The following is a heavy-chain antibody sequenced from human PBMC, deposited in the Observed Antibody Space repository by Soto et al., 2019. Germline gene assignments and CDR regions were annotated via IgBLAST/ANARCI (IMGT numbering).Heavy chain of an antibody. CDR3: ARESGTLWPSYGMDV. D-gene: IGHD1-1*01. Sequence: VASVKVSCKASGYTFTGYYMHWVRQAPGQGLEWMGWINPNSGGTNYAQKFQGWVTMTRDTSTSTAYMELRSLRSDDTAVYYCARESGTLWPSYGMDVWGQGTTVTVSS. J-gene: IGHJ6*02. V-gene: IGHV1-2*04. CDR2: INPNSGGT. CDR1: GYTFTGYY.